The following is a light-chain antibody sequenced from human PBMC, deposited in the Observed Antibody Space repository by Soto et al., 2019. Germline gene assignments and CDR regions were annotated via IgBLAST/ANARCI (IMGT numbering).Light chain of an antibody. CDR3: QHSYNSPPYT. V-gene: IGKV1-39*01. CDR2: GAS. J-gene: IGKJ2*01. Sequence: DIQMTQSPSSLSASVGDRVTITCRASQSISTYVNWYQQKAGKAPTLLIYGASTLQSGVPSRFSGSGSGTDFTLTIRGLQPEDFATYYCQHSYNSPPYTFGQGTKLQIK. CDR1: QSISTY.